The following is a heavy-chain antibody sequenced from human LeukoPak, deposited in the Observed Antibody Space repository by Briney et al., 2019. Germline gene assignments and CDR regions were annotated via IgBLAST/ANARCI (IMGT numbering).Heavy chain of an antibody. Sequence: SQALSLTCALSGDSVSSNSAAWNWIRQYPSRGLEWLGSTYYRSNWYNNYAVSVKSRITINPDTSKNQCSLQLNSVTPEDTAVYYCARGVDITIFGVVTPNWFDPWGQGTLVTVSS. CDR1: GDSVSSNSAA. D-gene: IGHD3-3*01. CDR3: ARGVDITIFGVVTPNWFDP. V-gene: IGHV6-1*01. CDR2: TYYRSNWYN. J-gene: IGHJ5*02.